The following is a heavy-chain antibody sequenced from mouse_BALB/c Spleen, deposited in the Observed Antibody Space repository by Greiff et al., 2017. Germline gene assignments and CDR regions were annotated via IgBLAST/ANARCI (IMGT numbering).Heavy chain of an antibody. D-gene: IGHD1-1*01. CDR2: INSNGGST. CDR3: AREGSSYFYYFDY. J-gene: IGHJ2*01. V-gene: IGHV5-6-3*01. Sequence: VQLKESGGGLVQPGGSLKLSCAASGFTFSSYGMSWVRQTPDKRMELVATINSNGGSTYYPDSVKGRFTISRDNANNTLYLQMSSLESEDTTMYYCAREGSSYFYYFDYWGRGTALTVTS. CDR1: GFTFSSYG.